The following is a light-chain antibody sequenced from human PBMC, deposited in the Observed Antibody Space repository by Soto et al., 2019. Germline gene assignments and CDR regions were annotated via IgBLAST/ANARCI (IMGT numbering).Light chain of an antibody. CDR3: GTWDGSLIGYV. Sequence: QSVLTQPPSASGSPGQSVTISCTGTSSDVGRYNYVSWYQQHSGKAPKLMIYEVIKRPSGVPDRFTGSRSGTSASLAISGLQSEDEADYFCGTWDGSLIGYVFGTGTKLTVL. V-gene: IGLV2-8*01. CDR1: SSDVGRYNY. CDR2: EVI. J-gene: IGLJ1*01.